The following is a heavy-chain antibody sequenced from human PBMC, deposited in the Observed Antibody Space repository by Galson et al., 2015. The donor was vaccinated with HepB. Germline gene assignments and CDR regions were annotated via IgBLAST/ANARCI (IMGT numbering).Heavy chain of an antibody. V-gene: IGHV3-48*02. CDR1: GFTFSTYS. D-gene: IGHD5-12*01. CDR3: TRGFGSGYEVYDY. CDR2: ISRSSQTI. Sequence: FLRLSCAVSGFTFSTYSMGWVRQAPGKGLGWVSYISRSSQTIWDADSAKGRFTISRDNAKNSLYLQMSSLIDEDTAVYYCTRGFGSGYEVYDYWGQGTLVTVSS. J-gene: IGHJ4*02.